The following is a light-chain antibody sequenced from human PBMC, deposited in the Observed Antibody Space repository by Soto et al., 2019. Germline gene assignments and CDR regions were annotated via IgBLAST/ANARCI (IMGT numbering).Light chain of an antibody. J-gene: IGKJ4*01. CDR2: DAS. V-gene: IGKV1-5*01. Sequence: DIKMTQSPATLSASVGDRVTISCRASQSVRSWLAWYQQKPGTAPKLLIFDASRLESGVPSRFSGSASGTEFTLTISSLQPDDFATYYCQQYDNYPLTFGGGTKVDIK. CDR3: QQYDNYPLT. CDR1: QSVRSW.